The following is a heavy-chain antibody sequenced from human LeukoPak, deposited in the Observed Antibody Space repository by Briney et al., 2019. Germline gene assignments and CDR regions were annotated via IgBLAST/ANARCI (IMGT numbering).Heavy chain of an antibody. CDR1: GRSISSYY. Sequence: SESLSLTCTVSGRSISSYYWSWIRQPPGKGREWIGYIYYSGSTNYNPSLKSRVTIPVDTSKNQFSLKLSSVPAADTAVYYCASEPRGGNPFDYWGQGTLVTVSS. CDR2: IYYSGST. J-gene: IGHJ4*02. CDR3: ASEPRGGNPFDY. D-gene: IGHD4-23*01. V-gene: IGHV4-59*01.